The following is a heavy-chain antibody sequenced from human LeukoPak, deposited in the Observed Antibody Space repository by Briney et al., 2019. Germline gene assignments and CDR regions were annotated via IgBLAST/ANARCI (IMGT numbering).Heavy chain of an antibody. V-gene: IGHV1-18*01. CDR2: ISAYNGNT. D-gene: IGHD3-10*01. CDR3: ARNLWFGESIDAFDI. Sequence: ASVKVSCKASGYTFTSYGISWVRQAPGQGLEWMGWISAYNGNTNYAQKLQGRVTMTTDTSTSTAYMELSRLRSDDTAVYYCARNLWFGESIDAFDIWGQGTMVTVSS. J-gene: IGHJ3*02. CDR1: GYTFTSYG.